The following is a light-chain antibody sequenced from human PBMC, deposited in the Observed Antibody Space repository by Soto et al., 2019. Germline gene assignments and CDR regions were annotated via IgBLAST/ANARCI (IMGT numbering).Light chain of an antibody. CDR2: DVS. V-gene: IGLV2-14*01. CDR1: SSDVGGYNY. J-gene: IGLJ2*01. Sequence: QSALTQPASVSGAPGQSITISCTGTSSDVGGYNYVSWYQQHPGKAPKLIIYDVSHRPSGVSNRFSGSTSGNTASLTISGLQAEDEADYYRSSYTRSSTLVFGGGTKLNVL. CDR3: SSYTRSSTLV.